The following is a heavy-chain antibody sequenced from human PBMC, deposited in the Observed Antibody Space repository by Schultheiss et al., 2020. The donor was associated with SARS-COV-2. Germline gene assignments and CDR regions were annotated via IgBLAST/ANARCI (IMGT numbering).Heavy chain of an antibody. CDR2: IYYSGST. CDR3: ARSRPSTNYYYYYYMDV. D-gene: IGHD2-2*01. V-gene: IGHV4-61*01. J-gene: IGHJ6*03. Sequence: SETLSLTCTVSGGSVSSGSYYWSWIRQPPGKGLEWIGYIYYSGSTNYNPSLKSRVTISVDTSKNQFSLKLSSVTAADTAVYYCARSRPSTNYYYYYYMDVWGKGTTVTVS. CDR1: GGSVSSGSYY.